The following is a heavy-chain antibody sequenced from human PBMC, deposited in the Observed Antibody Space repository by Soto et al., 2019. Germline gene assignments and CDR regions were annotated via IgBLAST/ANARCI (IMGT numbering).Heavy chain of an antibody. Sequence: QVQLQESGPGLVKPSQTLSLTCTVSGGSISSGDYYWSWIRQHPGKGLEWIGYIYYSGSTYYTPTLTSRVTISVCTSKNQFSPKLSSVTAADTDVYYFARWWFGSRQGFDPWGQGTLVTVSS. CDR2: IYYSGST. CDR3: ARWWFGSRQGFDP. CDR1: GGSISSGDYY. V-gene: IGHV4-31*03. D-gene: IGHD2-15*01. J-gene: IGHJ5*02.